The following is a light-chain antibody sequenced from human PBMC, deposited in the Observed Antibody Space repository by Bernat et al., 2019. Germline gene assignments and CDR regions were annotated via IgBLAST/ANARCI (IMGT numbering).Light chain of an antibody. Sequence: QSVLTQPPSASGTPGQRVTISCSGSSSNIGSYPVNWYQQLPGTAPKLLTYSNNQRPSGVPDRFSGSKSGTSASLAISGLQSEDEAYYYCAAWDDSLNGWVFGGGTKLTVL. CDR2: SNN. CDR3: AAWDDSLNGWV. CDR1: SSNIGSYP. V-gene: IGLV1-44*01. J-gene: IGLJ3*02.